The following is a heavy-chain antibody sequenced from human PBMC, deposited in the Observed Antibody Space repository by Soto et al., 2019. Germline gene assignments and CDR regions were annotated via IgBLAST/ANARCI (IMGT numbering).Heavy chain of an antibody. V-gene: IGHV1-3*01. Sequence: ASVKVSCKTSGYTFSNYVMNWVRQAPGQRLEWLGWINAVNGNTKYSQNFQGRVTITRDTSASTAYMDLSSLRSEDTAVYYCARGDVRYYGSGSSSFDAWGQGTQVTVSS. J-gene: IGHJ5*02. CDR1: GYTFSNYV. D-gene: IGHD3-10*01. CDR2: INAVNGNT. CDR3: ARGDVRYYGSGSSSFDA.